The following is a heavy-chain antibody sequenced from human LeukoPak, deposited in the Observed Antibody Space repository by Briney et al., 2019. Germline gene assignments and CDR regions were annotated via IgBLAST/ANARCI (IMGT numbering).Heavy chain of an antibody. Sequence: SVKVSCKASGGTFSSYAISWVRQAPGQGLEWMGGIIPIFGSANYAQNFQGRVTITADESTTTAYMELSSLRSEDTAVYYCARVGDDIVAGGSWFDPWGQGTLVTVSS. V-gene: IGHV1-69*13. CDR1: GGTFSSYA. CDR2: IIPIFGSA. D-gene: IGHD5-12*01. J-gene: IGHJ5*02. CDR3: ARVGDDIVAGGSWFDP.